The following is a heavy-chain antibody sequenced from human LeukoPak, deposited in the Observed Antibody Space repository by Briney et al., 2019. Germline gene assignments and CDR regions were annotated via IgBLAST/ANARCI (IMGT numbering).Heavy chain of an antibody. D-gene: IGHD1-26*01. V-gene: IGHV1-2*06. CDR3: ARDGVGATLWFDP. CDR2: INPNSGGT. J-gene: IGHJ5*02. Sequence: ASVKVSCKASGYTFTGYYMHWVRQAPGQGLEWMGRINPNSGGTNYAQKFQGRVTMTRDTSISTAYMELSRLRSDDTAVYYCARDGVGATLWFDPWGQGTLVTVSS. CDR1: GYTFTGYY.